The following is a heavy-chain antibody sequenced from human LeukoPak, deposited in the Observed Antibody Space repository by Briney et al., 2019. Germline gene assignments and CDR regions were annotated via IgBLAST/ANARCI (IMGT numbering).Heavy chain of an antibody. V-gene: IGHV4-59*11. CDR3: ARALPKDYYDSSGYYPGYFDY. J-gene: IGHJ4*02. CDR2: IYYSGST. CDR1: GGSISSHY. D-gene: IGHD3-22*01. Sequence: SETLSLTCTVSGGSISSHYWSWIRQPPWKGLEWIGYIYYSGSTNYNPSLKSRVTISVDTSKNQFSLKLSSVTAADTAVYYCARALPKDYYDSSGYYPGYFDYWGQGTLVTVSS.